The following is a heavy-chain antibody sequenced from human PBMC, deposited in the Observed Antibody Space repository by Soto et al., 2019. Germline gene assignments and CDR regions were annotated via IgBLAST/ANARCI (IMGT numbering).Heavy chain of an antibody. CDR2: IWHDESYK. CDR1: GFTFSSYG. Sequence: QVQLVESGGGVVQPVRSLRLSCAASGFTFSSYGMHWVRQAPGKGLEWVAVIWHDESYKYYADSVKGRFTISRDNSKNTLYLQMNSLSAEDTAVYSCERVSHCSRTICYGVDYWGQGTLVTVSS. V-gene: IGHV3-33*01. J-gene: IGHJ4*02. CDR3: ERVSHCSRTICYGVDY. D-gene: IGHD2-2*01.